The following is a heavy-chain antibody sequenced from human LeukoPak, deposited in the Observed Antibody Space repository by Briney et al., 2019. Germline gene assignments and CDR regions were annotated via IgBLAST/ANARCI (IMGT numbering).Heavy chain of an antibody. J-gene: IGHJ6*03. V-gene: IGHV1-3*01. CDR1: GYTFTSYA. CDR2: INAGNGNT. Sequence: ASVKVSCKASGYTFTSYAMHWVRQAPGQRLEWMGWINAGNGNTKYSQKFQGRVTMTRDTSTSTVYMELSSLRSEDTAVYYCARGAASTAAGTYYYYYYMDVWGKGTTVTVSS. CDR3: ARGAASTAAGTYYYYYYMDV. D-gene: IGHD6-13*01.